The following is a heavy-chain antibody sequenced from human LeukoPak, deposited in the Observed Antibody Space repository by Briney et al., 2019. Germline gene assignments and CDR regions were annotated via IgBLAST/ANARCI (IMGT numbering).Heavy chain of an antibody. D-gene: IGHD3-9*01. CDR2: IYTSGST. J-gene: IGHJ6*03. Sequence: SETLSLTCTVSGGSISSGSYYWSWIRQPAGKGLEWIGRIYTSGSTNYNPSLKSRVTMSVDTSKNQFSLKLSSVTAADTAVYYCARVHYDILTGYSGPYYYYYMDVWGKGTTVTISS. CDR3: ARVHYDILTGYSGPYYYYYMDV. CDR1: GGSISSGSYY. V-gene: IGHV4-61*02.